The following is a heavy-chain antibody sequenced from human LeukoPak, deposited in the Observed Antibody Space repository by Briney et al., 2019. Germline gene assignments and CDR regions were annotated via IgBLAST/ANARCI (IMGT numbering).Heavy chain of an antibody. J-gene: IGHJ4*02. CDR3: AKDPVVYHGGSGWHYFDY. D-gene: IGHD6-19*01. CDR1: RFTFSSYA. CDR2: IGGTGDKT. Sequence: PEGSLRLSCAASRFTFSSYAMSWVRQAPGRGLEWVSTIGGTGDKTYYADSVQGRFTISRDNSMDTLYLQMNSLKAEDTAVYYCAKDPVVYHGGSGWHYFDYWGQGTLVTVSS. V-gene: IGHV3-23*01.